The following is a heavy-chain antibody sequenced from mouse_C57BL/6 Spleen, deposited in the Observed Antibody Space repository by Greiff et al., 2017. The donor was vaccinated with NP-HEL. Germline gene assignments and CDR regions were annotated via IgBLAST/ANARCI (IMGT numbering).Heavy chain of an antibody. D-gene: IGHD4-1*01. J-gene: IGHJ1*03. CDR3: ARETGWYFDV. V-gene: IGHV5-16*01. Sequence: EVKLMESEGGLVQPGSSMKLSCTASGFTFSDYYMAWVRQVPEKGLEWVANINYDGSSTYYLDSLKSRFIISRDNAKNILYLQMSSLKSEDTATYYCARETGWYFDVWGTGTTVTVSS. CDR1: GFTFSDYY. CDR2: INYDGSST.